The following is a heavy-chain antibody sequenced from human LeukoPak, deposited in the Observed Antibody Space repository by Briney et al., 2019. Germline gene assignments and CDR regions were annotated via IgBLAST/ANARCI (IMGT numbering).Heavy chain of an antibody. D-gene: IGHD1-26*01. Sequence: SETLSLTCTVSGASVSSYYWSWIRQPPGKGLEWIGYIYYTGSTNYSPSLKSRVTISVDTSKNQFSLKLSSVTAADTAVYYCARDRVGATPGYYYYGMDVWGQGTTVTVSS. V-gene: IGHV4-59*02. CDR3: ARDRVGATPGYYYYGMDV. J-gene: IGHJ6*02. CDR1: GASVSSYY. CDR2: IYYTGST.